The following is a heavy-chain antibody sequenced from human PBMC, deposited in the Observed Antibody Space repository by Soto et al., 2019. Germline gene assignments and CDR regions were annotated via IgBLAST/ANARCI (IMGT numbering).Heavy chain of an antibody. D-gene: IGHD1-26*01. Sequence: QVQLVQSGAEVRKPGASVKVSCKASGYTFTSYEINWVRQAPGQGLEWMGWMNPNSGDTGYSPKSQGSVTMTWNTSISTAYMELRSLRLEDTAVYYCARGWDGDWFDPWGQGTLVTVSS. V-gene: IGHV1-8*01. CDR2: MNPNSGDT. CDR1: GYTFTSYE. J-gene: IGHJ5*02. CDR3: ARGWDGDWFDP.